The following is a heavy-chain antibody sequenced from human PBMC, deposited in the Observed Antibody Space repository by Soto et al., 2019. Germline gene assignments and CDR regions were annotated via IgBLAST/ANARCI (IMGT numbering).Heavy chain of an antibody. CDR3: ARVPRPLYGNWFDP. CDR2: IYYSGST. V-gene: IGHV4-30-4*01. CDR1: GGSITSADYY. Sequence: QVQLQESGPGLVKPSQTLSLTCTVSGGSITSADYYWSWIRQPPGKGLEWIGYIYYSGSTYYNPSLKSRVTISIDTSKNQFSLKLSSVTAADTAVYYCARVPRPLYGNWFDPWAREPWSPSPQ. J-gene: IGHJ5*02. D-gene: IGHD3-16*01.